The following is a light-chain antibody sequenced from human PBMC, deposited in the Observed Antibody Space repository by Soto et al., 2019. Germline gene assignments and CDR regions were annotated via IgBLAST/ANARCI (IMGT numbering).Light chain of an antibody. CDR3: SSNTTGSTLYV. CDR1: SNDIGAYKY. V-gene: IGLV2-14*01. J-gene: IGLJ1*01. Sequence: QSVLTQPASVSGSPGQSITISCTGGSNDIGAYKYVSWYQQYPGKAPKLIIFEVSNRPSGVSNRFSGSKSGNTASLTIAGLQAEDEADYHCSSNTTGSTLYVFGGGTKLTVL. CDR2: EVS.